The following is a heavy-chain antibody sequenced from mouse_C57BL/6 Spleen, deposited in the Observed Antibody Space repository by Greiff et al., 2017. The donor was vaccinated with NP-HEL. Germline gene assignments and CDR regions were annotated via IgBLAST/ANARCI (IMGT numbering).Heavy chain of an antibody. J-gene: IGHJ2*01. D-gene: IGHD1-1*01. V-gene: IGHV1-61*01. CDR2: IYPSDSET. CDR1: GYTFTSYW. CDR3: ARRDTTVVANYFDY. Sequence: VQLQQPGAELVRPGSSVKLSCKASGYTFTSYWMDWVKQRPGQGLEWIGNIYPSDSETHYNQKFKDKATLTVDKSSSTAYMQLSSLTSEDSAVYYCARRDTTVVANYFDYWGQGTTLTVSS.